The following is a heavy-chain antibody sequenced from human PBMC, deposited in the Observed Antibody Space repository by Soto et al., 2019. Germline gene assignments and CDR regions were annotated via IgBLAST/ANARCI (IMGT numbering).Heavy chain of an antibody. Sequence: GGSLRLSCAASGFTFSSYWMHWVRQAPGKGLVWVSRINSDGSSTSYADSVKGRFTISRDNAKNTLYLQMNSLRAEDTAVYYCARVFRIAVAGTHNWFDPWGQGTLVTVSS. D-gene: IGHD6-19*01. V-gene: IGHV3-74*01. J-gene: IGHJ5*02. CDR1: GFTFSSYW. CDR3: ARVFRIAVAGTHNWFDP. CDR2: INSDGSST.